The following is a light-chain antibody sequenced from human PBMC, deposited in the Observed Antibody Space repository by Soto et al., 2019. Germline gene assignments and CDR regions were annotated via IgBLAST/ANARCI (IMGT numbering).Light chain of an antibody. CDR3: QQHNNWPLT. CDR1: QSVSSN. Sequence: EIVMTQSPATLSVSPGERATLSCRASQSVSSNLAWYQQKAGQAPRLLIYGASTRATGIPARFSGSGSGTEFTLTISSPQSEDFAVYYCQQHNNWPLTFGPGTKVDIK. CDR2: GAS. J-gene: IGKJ3*01. V-gene: IGKV3-15*01.